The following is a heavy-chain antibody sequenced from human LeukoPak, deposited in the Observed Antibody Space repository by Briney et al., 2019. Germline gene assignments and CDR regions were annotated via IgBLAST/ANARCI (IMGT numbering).Heavy chain of an antibody. CDR3: ARVKTTVTTLDY. CDR1: RFTFSSYD. V-gene: IGHV3-48*03. D-gene: IGHD4-17*01. Sequence: PGGSLRLSCAASRFTFSSYDMQWVRQAPGKGLEWVSYISGSGSTTYYAASVKGRFTISRDNAKNSLFLQMNSLRAEDTALYYCARVKTTVTTLDYWGQGTLVTVSS. CDR2: ISGSGSTT. J-gene: IGHJ4*02.